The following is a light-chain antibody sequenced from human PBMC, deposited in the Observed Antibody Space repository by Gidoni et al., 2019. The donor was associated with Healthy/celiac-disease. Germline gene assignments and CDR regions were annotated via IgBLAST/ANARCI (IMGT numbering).Light chain of an antibody. CDR3: QQSYSTPRT. Sequence: IHLTQSPSSLSASIGDRVTITCRASQGISSYLTWYQQKPGKAPKLLIYAASSLQSGVPSRFSGSGSGTDFTLTISSLQSEDFATYYCQQSYSTPRTFGQGTKVEIK. V-gene: IGKV1-39*01. CDR1: QGISSY. CDR2: AAS. J-gene: IGKJ2*01.